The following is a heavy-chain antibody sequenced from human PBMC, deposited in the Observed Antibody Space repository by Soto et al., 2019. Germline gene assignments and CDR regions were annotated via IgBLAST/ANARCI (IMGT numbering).Heavy chain of an antibody. D-gene: IGHD3-10*01. CDR3: AKVAWGWSYYGSGNWFDP. CDR2: ISGSGGST. Sequence: PGGSLRLSCAASGFTFSSYAMSWVRQAPGKGLEWVSAISGSGGSTYYADSVKGRFTISRDNSKNTLYLQMNSLRAEDTAVYYCAKVAWGWSYYGSGNWFDPWGQGTLVTVSS. CDR1: GFTFSSYA. V-gene: IGHV3-23*01. J-gene: IGHJ5*02.